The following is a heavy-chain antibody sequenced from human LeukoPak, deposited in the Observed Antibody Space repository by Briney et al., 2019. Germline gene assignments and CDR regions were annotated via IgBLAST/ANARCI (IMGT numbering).Heavy chain of an antibody. D-gene: IGHD2-2*01. V-gene: IGHV3-33*03. CDR3: AKGGPEYCSSTSCYSLGNDAFDI. CDR2: IWYDGSNK. J-gene: IGHJ3*02. Sequence: GGSLRLSCAASGFTFSSYGMHWVRQAPGKGLEWVAVIWYDGSNKYYADSVKGRFTISRDNAKNSLYLQMNSLRAEDTALYYCAKGGPEYCSSTSCYSLGNDAFDIWGQGTMVTVSS. CDR1: GFTFSSYG.